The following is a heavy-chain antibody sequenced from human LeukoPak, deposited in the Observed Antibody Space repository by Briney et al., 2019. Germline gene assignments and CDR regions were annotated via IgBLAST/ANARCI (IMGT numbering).Heavy chain of an antibody. CDR2: ISGSGGST. J-gene: IGHJ4*02. V-gene: IGHV3-23*01. CDR3: AKALSQWTVTTGFDY. Sequence: PGGSLRLSCAASGFTFSSYAMSCVRQAPGKGLEWVSAISGSGGSTYYADSVKGRFTISRDNSKNTLYLQMNSLRAEDTAVYYCAKALSQWTVTTGFDYWGQGTLVTVSS. CDR1: GFTFSSYA. D-gene: IGHD4-17*01.